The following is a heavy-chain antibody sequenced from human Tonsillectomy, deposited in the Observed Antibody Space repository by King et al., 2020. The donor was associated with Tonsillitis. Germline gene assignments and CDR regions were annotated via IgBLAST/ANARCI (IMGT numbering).Heavy chain of an antibody. Sequence: HVQLVESGGGVVQPGGSLRLSCAASGFTFNNYGMHWVRQAPGKGLEWVAFIRYDGRNKDYADSVKGRFTISRDNSKSTLYLQADSLRAEDTSVYYCAKDVEEARFGALVYFYYWSERSLATVSS. V-gene: IGHV3-30*02. CDR2: IRYDGRNK. D-gene: IGHD3-10*01. CDR1: GFTFNNYG. J-gene: IGHJ4*02. CDR3: AKDVEEARFGALVYFYY.